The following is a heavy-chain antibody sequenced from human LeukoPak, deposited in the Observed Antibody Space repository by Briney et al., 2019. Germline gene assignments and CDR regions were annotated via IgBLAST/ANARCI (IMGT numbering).Heavy chain of an antibody. CDR1: GGSISSGSYY. D-gene: IGHD6-19*01. CDR3: ARDFYSSGPNRYNWFDP. J-gene: IGHJ5*02. V-gene: IGHV4-61*02. Sequence: SETLSLTCTVSGGSISSGSYYWSWIRQPAGKGLEWIGRIYTSGSTNYNPSLKSRVTISVDTSKNQFSLKLSSVTAADTAVYYCARDFYSSGPNRYNWFDPWGQGTLATVSS. CDR2: IYTSGST.